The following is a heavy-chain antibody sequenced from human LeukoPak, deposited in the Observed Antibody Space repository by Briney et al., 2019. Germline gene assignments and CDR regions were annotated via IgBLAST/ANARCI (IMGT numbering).Heavy chain of an antibody. D-gene: IGHD2-15*01. J-gene: IGHJ4*02. Sequence: AGGSLRLSCAASGFTFSRFGMNWVRQAPGKGLEWISYISSSSSAIYYADSVKGRFTISRDNAKNSLYLQMSSLRDGDTAVYYCAQKGGTDHWGQGTLVTVSS. V-gene: IGHV3-48*02. CDR3: AQKGGTDH. CDR2: ISSSSSAI. CDR1: GFTFSRFG.